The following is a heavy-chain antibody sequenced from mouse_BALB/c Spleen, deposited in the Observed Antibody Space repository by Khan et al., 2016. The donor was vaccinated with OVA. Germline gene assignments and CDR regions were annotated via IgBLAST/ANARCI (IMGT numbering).Heavy chain of an antibody. V-gene: IGHV3-2*02. J-gene: IGHJ1*01. CDR1: GSSIPSDYA. CDR2: IRNSGNT. Sequence: EVQLVESGPGLVKPSQSLALTCTVSGSSIPSDYAWNWIRQFPGSKLEWMGYIRNSGNTSYNPSLKSRITLTRDTSKNPFFLQLNSLTTEDTATYYCERGGNWNFDDWGEGTTVTVSS. CDR3: ERGGNWNFDD. D-gene: IGHD1-1*02.